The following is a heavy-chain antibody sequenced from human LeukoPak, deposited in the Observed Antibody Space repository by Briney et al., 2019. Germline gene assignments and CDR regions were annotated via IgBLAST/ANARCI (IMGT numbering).Heavy chain of an antibody. D-gene: IGHD3-22*01. V-gene: IGHV3-30*18. CDR1: GFTFSSYG. Sequence: GGSLRLSCAASGFTFSSYGMHWVRQAPGKGLEWVAVISYDGSNKYYADSVKGRFTISRDNSKNTLYLQMNSLRAEDTAVYYCAKDFYYYDSSGYGVPSDYWGQGTLVTVSS. CDR2: ISYDGSNK. J-gene: IGHJ4*02. CDR3: AKDFYYYDSSGYGVPSDY.